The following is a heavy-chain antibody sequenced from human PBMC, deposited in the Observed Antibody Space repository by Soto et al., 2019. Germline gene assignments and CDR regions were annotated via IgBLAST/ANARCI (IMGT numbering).Heavy chain of an antibody. CDR2: ISYDGTNK. CDR1: GFTFSTYG. Sequence: QVQLVESGGGEVQPGRSLTISCAASGFTFSTYGMHWVRQTPGKGLEWVAVISYDGTNKFYSDSVKGRFTISRDNFKNTLTLQMNSLRADDTAVYSCAKDLQSYGDYDYYWYGMDVWGRGTRVTVSS. D-gene: IGHD4-17*01. CDR3: AKDLQSYGDYDYYWYGMDV. V-gene: IGHV3-30*18. J-gene: IGHJ6*02.